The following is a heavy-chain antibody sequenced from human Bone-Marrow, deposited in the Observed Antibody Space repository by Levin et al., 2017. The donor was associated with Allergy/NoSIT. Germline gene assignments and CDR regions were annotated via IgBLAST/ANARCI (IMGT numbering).Heavy chain of an antibody. J-gene: IGHJ3*02. Sequence: QTLSLTCTFSGFSLSTSGMRVSWIRQPPGKALEWLARIDWDDDKFYSTSLKTRLTISKDTSKNQVVLTMTNMDPVDTATYYCARNGGGSDAFDIWGQGTMVTVSS. D-gene: IGHD4-23*01. CDR3: ARNGGGSDAFDI. CDR2: IDWDDDK. V-gene: IGHV2-70*04. CDR1: GFSLSTSGMR.